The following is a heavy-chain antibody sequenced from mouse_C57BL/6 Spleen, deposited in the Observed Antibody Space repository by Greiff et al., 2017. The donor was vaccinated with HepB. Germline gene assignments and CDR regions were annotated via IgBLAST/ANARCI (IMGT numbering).Heavy chain of an antibody. J-gene: IGHJ4*01. CDR3: ARDPLDAMDY. V-gene: IGHV1-82*01. Sequence: VKVVESGPELVKPGASVKISCKASGYAFSSSWMNWVKQRPGKGLEWIGRIYPGDGDTNYNGKFKGKATLTADKSSSTAYMQLSSLTSEDSAVYFCARDPLDAMDYWGQGTSVTVSS. CDR2: IYPGDGDT. CDR1: GYAFSSSW.